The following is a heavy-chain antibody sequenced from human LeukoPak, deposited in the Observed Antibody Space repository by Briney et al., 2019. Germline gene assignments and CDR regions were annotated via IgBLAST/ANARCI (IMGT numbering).Heavy chain of an antibody. V-gene: IGHV3-21*01. D-gene: IGHD2-2*01. CDR1: GFTFSSYS. CDR3: ASLGYCSSTSCYSGNWFDP. J-gene: IGHJ5*02. Sequence: GGSLRLSCAASGFTFSSYSMNWVRQAPGKGLEWVSSISSSSSYIYYVDSVKGRFTISRDNAKNSLYLQMNSLRAEDTAVYYCASLGYCSSTSCYSGNWFDPWGQGTLVTVSS. CDR2: ISSSSSYI.